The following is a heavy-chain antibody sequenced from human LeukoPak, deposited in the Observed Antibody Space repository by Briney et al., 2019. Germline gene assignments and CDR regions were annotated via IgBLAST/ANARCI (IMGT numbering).Heavy chain of an antibody. CDR1: GFTVSSNY. CDR3: AAATRGDSSGYLFDY. CDR2: IYSGGST. J-gene: IGHJ4*02. V-gene: IGHV3-53*01. Sequence: PGGSLRLSCAAPGFTVSSNYMSWVRQAPGKGLEWVSVIYSGGSTYYADSVKGRFTISRDNSKNTLYLQMNSLRAEDTAVYYCAAATRGDSSGYLFDYWGQGTLVTVSS. D-gene: IGHD3-22*01.